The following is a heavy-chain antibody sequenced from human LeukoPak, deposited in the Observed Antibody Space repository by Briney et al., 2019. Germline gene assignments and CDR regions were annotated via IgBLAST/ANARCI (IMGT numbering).Heavy chain of an antibody. V-gene: IGHV4-34*01. J-gene: IGHJ3*02. CDR2: INQSGST. D-gene: IGHD5-24*01. CDR3: AFSQEMADAFDI. Sequence: SETLSLNCVVSGGPFSLYFWSWVRQPPGKGLEWIGEINQSGSTNYNPSLKSRVTTSVDTSKKRLSLKLSSGTAADTAVYYCAFSQEMADAFDIWGPGTMVTVSS. CDR1: GGPFSLYF.